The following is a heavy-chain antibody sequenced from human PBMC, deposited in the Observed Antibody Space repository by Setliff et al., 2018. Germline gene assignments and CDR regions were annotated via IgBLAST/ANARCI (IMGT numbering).Heavy chain of an antibody. CDR2: IYHSGST. D-gene: IGHD3-10*01. Sequence: PSETLSLTCAVSGYSISSGYYWGWIRQPPGKGLEWIGSIYHSGSTYYNPSLKSRVTISVDTSKNQFSLKLNSVTAADTAVYYCARHVVTMVRAHFDYWGQGTLVTVSS. V-gene: IGHV4-38-2*01. CDR1: GYSISSGYY. J-gene: IGHJ4*02. CDR3: ARHVVTMVRAHFDY.